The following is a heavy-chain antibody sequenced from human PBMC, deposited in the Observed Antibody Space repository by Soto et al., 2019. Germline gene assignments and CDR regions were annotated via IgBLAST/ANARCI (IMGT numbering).Heavy chain of an antibody. V-gene: IGHV3-30*18. CDR3: AKDRGTSEDY. CDR2: ISYDGSNK. D-gene: IGHD3-10*01. Sequence: HPGGYLRLSCAASGFTFSSYGMHWVRQATGKGLEWVAVISYDGSNKYYADSVKGRFTISRDNSKNTLYLQMNSLRAEDTAVYYCAKDRGTSEDYWGQGTLVTVSS. J-gene: IGHJ4*02. CDR1: GFTFSSYG.